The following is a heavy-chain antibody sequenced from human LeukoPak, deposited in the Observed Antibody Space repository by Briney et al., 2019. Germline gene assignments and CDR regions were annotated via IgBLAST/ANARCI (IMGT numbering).Heavy chain of an antibody. J-gene: IGHJ5*02. Sequence: SETLSLTCTVSGGSISSYYWSWIRQPAGKGLEWIGRIYTSGSTNYNPSLKSRVTMSVDTSKNQFSLKLSSVTAADTAVYYCARATRPYKALAGYNWFDPWGQGTLVTVSS. D-gene: IGHD6-19*01. V-gene: IGHV4-4*07. CDR2: IYTSGST. CDR3: ARATRPYKALAGYNWFDP. CDR1: GGSISSYY.